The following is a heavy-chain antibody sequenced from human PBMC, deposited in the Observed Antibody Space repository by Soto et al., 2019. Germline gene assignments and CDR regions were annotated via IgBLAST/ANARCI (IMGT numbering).Heavy chain of an antibody. CDR2: INPSGGST. Sequence: SVKVSCKASGYTFTTYYLHWVRQAPGQGLEWMGIINPSGGSTNYAQRFQGRVTMTSDTSTSTVYMELRSLRADDTAVYYCARVVVPTTATTSNWFDPWVQGTMVTVSA. V-gene: IGHV1-46*01. J-gene: IGHJ5*02. D-gene: IGHD4-17*01. CDR1: GYTFTTYY. CDR3: ARVVVPTTATTSNWFDP.